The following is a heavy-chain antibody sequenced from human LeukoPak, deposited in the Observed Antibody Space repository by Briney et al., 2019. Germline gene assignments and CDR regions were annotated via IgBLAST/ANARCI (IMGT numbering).Heavy chain of an antibody. CDR2: ITGSGGGT. Sequence: GGSLRLSCAASGFTFSSYAMSWVRQAPGKGLEWVSGITGSGGGTYYADSVKGRFTISRDNSKNTLYLQMNSLRAEDTAVYYCARGRGIVVVPAAIVYYYGMDVWGQGTTVTVSS. J-gene: IGHJ6*02. D-gene: IGHD2-2*01. CDR3: ARGRGIVVVPAAIVYYYGMDV. V-gene: IGHV3-23*01. CDR1: GFTFSSYA.